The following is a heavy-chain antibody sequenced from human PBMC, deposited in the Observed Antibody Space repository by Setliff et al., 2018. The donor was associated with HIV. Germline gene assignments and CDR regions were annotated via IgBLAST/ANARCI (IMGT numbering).Heavy chain of an antibody. J-gene: IGHJ4*02. V-gene: IGHV5-51*01. CDR1: GHSFSSDW. D-gene: IGHD6-19*01. CDR3: ARHPQDRSGWPFDL. CDR2: IYFGDSDT. Sequence: PGESLKISCKGFGHSFSSDWIGWVRQMPGKGLGWMGIIYFGDSDTRYSPSFQGHVAISADKSISTAYLQWSSLKASDSAMYYCARHPQDRSGWPFDLWGQGTLVTVSS.